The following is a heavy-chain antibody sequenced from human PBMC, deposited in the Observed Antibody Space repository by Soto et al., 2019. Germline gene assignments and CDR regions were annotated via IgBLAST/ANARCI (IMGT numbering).Heavy chain of an antibody. CDR3: ARGGYYDSSGSRNYHYYGMNV. Sequence: QAQLVQSGPEVKKPGASVKVSCKACGYRFTSYGISWVRQAPGQGLEWLGWISAYDDNTKYAQTLQGRVSMSTDTSTNTAYMELRSLRCDDTAMYYCARGGYYDSSGSRNYHYYGMNVWGQGTTVAVSS. V-gene: IGHV1-18*01. J-gene: IGHJ6*02. CDR2: ISAYDDNT. D-gene: IGHD3-22*01. CDR1: GYRFTSYG.